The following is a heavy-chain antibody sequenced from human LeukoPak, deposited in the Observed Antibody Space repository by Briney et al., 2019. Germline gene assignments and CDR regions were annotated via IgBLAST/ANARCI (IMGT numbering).Heavy chain of an antibody. CDR2: INSDGSST. CDR1: GVTLSTYA. V-gene: IGHV3-74*01. CDR3: ARGTNYYDSSGYYLFDY. Sequence: PGGSLRLSCAASGVTLSTYAMSWVRQAPGKGLVWVSRINSDGSSTSYADSVKGRFTISRDNAKNTLYLQMISLRAEDTAVYYCARGTNYYDSSGYYLFDYWGQGTLVTVSS. D-gene: IGHD3-22*01. J-gene: IGHJ4*02.